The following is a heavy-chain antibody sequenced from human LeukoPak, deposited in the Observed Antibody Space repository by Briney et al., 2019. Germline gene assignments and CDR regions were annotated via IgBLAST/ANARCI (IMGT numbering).Heavy chain of an antibody. D-gene: IGHD5-24*01. CDR2: ISGSGDST. CDR1: GFTFSSYA. CDR3: AKVGRDNYNYYY. J-gene: IGHJ4*02. V-gene: IGHV3-23*01. Sequence: GGSLRLSCAASGFTFSSYAMSWVRQAAGKGLEWVSVISGSGDSTYYADSVKGRFTISRDKSKNTLSLQMNSLRAEDTAVYYCAKVGRDNYNYYYWGQGTLVTVSS.